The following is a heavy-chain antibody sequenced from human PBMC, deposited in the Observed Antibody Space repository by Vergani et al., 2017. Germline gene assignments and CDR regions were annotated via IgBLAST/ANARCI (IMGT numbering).Heavy chain of an antibody. J-gene: IGHJ4*01. CDR1: GFTFSNSA. CDR2: ISGPGLST. Sequence: EVHLLESGGGLVQSGGSLRLSCAASGFTFSNSAVSWVRQAPGRGRAWVSSISGPGLSTYYADSVKGRFSISRDNSKNTVFLQMHSLRAEDTAIYYCVKEKIDLGSYFFDSWGHGILVTVSS. CDR3: VKEKIDLGSYFFDS. V-gene: IGHV3-23*01. D-gene: IGHD2/OR15-2a*01.